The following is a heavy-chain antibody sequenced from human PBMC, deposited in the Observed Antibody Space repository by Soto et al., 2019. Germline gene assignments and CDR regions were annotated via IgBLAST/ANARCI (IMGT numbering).Heavy chain of an antibody. J-gene: IGHJ3*02. Sequence: EVQLLESGGGLVQPGGSLRLSCAASGFTFSSYAMSWVRQAPGKGLEWVSAISGSGGTTYYADSVKGRFTFSRDNSKNPLYLPMNSLRAEDTAVYYCAKTANGWFSAFDIWGQGTMVTVSS. CDR2: ISGSGGTT. CDR3: AKTANGWFSAFDI. V-gene: IGHV3-23*01. CDR1: GFTFSSYA. D-gene: IGHD6-19*01.